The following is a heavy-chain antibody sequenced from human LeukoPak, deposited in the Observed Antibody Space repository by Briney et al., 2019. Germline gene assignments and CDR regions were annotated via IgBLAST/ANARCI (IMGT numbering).Heavy chain of an antibody. D-gene: IGHD2-2*01. CDR1: GFSLSTSGVG. CDR3: AHLNCSSTSCQGVYFDY. V-gene: IGHV2-5*02. CDR2: ISWDDDK. Sequence: KESGPTLVKPTQTLTLTCTFSGFSLSTSGVGVGWIRQPPGKALEWLALISWDDDKRYSPSLKSRLTITKDTSKNQVVLTMTNMDPVDTATYYCAHLNCSSTSCQGVYFDYWGQGTLVTVSS. J-gene: IGHJ4*02.